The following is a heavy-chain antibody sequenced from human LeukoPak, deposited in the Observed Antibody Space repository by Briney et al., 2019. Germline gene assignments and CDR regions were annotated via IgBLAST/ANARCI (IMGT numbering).Heavy chain of an antibody. Sequence: SETLSLTCAVSGYSISSGYYWGWIRQPAGKGLEWIGSIYHSGSTYYNPSLKSRVTISVDTSKNQFSLKLSSVTAADTAVYYCARDRSGSYYGHDAFDIWGQGTMVTVSS. V-gene: IGHV4-38-2*02. CDR2: IYHSGST. D-gene: IGHD1-26*01. CDR3: ARDRSGSYYGHDAFDI. J-gene: IGHJ3*02. CDR1: GYSISSGYY.